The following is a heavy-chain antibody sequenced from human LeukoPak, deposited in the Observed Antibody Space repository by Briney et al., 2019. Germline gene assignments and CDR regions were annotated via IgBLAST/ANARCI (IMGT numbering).Heavy chain of an antibody. Sequence: GGSLRLSCAASGFTFSSYWMSWVRQAPGKGLEWVANIKQDGSEEYYVDSVKGRFTISRDNAKNSLFLQMNSLRAEDTAVYYCARDSPERGYSYGPLDNYFDYCGQGTLVIVSS. CDR1: GFTFSSYW. CDR2: IKQDGSEE. D-gene: IGHD5-18*01. V-gene: IGHV3-7*01. CDR3: ARDSPERGYSYGPLDNYFDY. J-gene: IGHJ4*02.